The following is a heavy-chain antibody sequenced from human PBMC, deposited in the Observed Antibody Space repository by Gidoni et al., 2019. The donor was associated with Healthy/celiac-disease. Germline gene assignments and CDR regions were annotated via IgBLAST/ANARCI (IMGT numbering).Heavy chain of an antibody. Sequence: EVQLVESGGGLIQPGGSLRLSCAASGFTVSSNYMSWFRQAPGKGLEWVSVIYSGGSTYYADSGKGRFTISRDNSKKTLYLQMNSLRAEDTAVYCCARGSSPDDYGDYQYGAGDYYYYGMDVWGQGTTVTVSS. CDR3: ARGSSPDDYGDYQYGAGDYYYYGMDV. CDR2: IYSGGST. CDR1: GFTVSSNY. D-gene: IGHD4-17*01. V-gene: IGHV3-53*01. J-gene: IGHJ6*02.